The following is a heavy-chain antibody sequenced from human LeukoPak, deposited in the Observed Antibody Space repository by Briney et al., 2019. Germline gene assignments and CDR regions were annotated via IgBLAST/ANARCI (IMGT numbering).Heavy chain of an antibody. CDR2: NNPNSGGT. Sequence: ASVKVSCKASRYTFTGYYMNWVRQAPGQGLEWMGWNNPNSGGTNYAQKFQGRVTMTRDTPISTAYMELSSLRSEDTAVYYCAPIVVVPAAIGYWFDPWGQGTLVTVSS. D-gene: IGHD2-2*01. CDR1: RYTFTGYY. CDR3: APIVVVPAAIGYWFDP. J-gene: IGHJ5*02. V-gene: IGHV1-2*02.